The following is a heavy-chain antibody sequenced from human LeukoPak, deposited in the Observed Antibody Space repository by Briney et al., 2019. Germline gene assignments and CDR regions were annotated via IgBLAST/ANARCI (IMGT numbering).Heavy chain of an antibody. Sequence: GGSLRLSCAASGFTFSTYEMNWVRQAPGKGLEWVSSISSGATTIYYADSVKGRFTISKDNAKNSLFLQMNSLRAEDTAVYYCARVGVLSSSWLLYWGQGTLVTVSS. CDR2: ISSGATTI. J-gene: IGHJ4*02. CDR3: ARVGVLSSSWLLY. V-gene: IGHV3-48*03. D-gene: IGHD6-13*01. CDR1: GFTFSTYE.